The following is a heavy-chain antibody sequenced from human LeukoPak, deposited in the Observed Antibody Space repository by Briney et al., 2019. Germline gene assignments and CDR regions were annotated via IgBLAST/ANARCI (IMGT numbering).Heavy chain of an antibody. J-gene: IGHJ4*02. CDR1: GGSFSGYY. CDR2: INHSGST. CDR3: ARSRGSGWYEFDG. D-gene: IGHD6-19*01. V-gene: IGHV4-34*01. Sequence: SETLSLTCAVYGGSFSGYYWSWIRQPPGKGLEWMGEINHSGSTNYNPSLKSRVTISVDTSKNQFSLKLSSVTAADTAVYYCARSRGSGWYEFDGWGQGTLVTVSS.